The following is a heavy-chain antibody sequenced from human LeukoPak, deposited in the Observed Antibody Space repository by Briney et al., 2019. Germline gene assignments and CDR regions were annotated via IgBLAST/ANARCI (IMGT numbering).Heavy chain of an antibody. J-gene: IGHJ4*02. CDR1: GGSISSSNW. V-gene: IGHV4-4*02. D-gene: IGHD3-22*01. CDR2: IYHSGST. CDR3: ARDSTGSYYYDSSGLVFDY. Sequence: ASETLSLTCAVSGGSISSSNWWSWVRQPPGKGLEWIGEIYHSGSTNYNPSLKSRVTISVDTSKNQFSLKLSSVTAADTAVYYCARDSTGSYYYDSSGLVFDYWGQGTLVTVSS.